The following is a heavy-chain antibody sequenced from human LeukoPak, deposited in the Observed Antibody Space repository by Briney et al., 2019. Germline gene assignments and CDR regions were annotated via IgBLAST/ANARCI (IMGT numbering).Heavy chain of an antibody. CDR1: GGTFSSYA. CDR3: ARRSERGYSGYGFDY. J-gene: IGHJ4*02. D-gene: IGHD5-12*01. CDR2: IIPIFGTA. Sequence: SVKVSCKASGGTFSSYATSWVRQAPGQGLEWMGGIIPIFGTANYAQKFQGRVTITADESTSTAYMELSSLRSEDTAVYYCARRSERGYSGYGFDYWGQGTLVTVSS. V-gene: IGHV1-69*01.